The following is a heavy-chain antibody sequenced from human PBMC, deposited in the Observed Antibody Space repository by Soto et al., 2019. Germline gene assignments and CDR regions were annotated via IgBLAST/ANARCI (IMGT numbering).Heavy chain of an antibody. D-gene: IGHD6-19*01. Sequence: PGGSLRLSCAASGFTFRSYAMSWVRQAPGKGLEWVSSISGSGGSAFYVDSVKGRFTISRDNSKNTLQLQMNSLRADDTAIYYCAKDTAVSGTFVVTFDSWGQGSLVTVSS. V-gene: IGHV3-23*01. CDR3: AKDTAVSGTFVVTFDS. CDR2: ISGSGGSA. J-gene: IGHJ4*02. CDR1: GFTFRSYA.